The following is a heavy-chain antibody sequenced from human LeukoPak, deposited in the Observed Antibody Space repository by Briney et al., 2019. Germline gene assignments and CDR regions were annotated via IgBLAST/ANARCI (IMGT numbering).Heavy chain of an antibody. CDR2: TYYRSKWYN. D-gene: IGHD1-1*01. J-gene: IGHJ5*01. CDR1: GDSVSSDSAA. V-gene: IGHV6-1*01. CDR3: ARAVAGTEGWFNS. Sequence: SQTLSLTCAISGDSVSSDSAAWNWIRQSPSRGLEWLGRTYYRSKWYNDYPAFVKSRIIINPDTSKNQFSLQLNSVTPEDTAVYYCARAVAGTEGWFNSWGQGTLVTVSS.